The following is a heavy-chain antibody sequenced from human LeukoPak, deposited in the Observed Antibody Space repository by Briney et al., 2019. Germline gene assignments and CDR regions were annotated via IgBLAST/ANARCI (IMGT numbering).Heavy chain of an antibody. CDR2: INPNSGAT. J-gene: IGHJ4*02. V-gene: IGHV1-2*06. CDR3: ARDEQGGTTGGLGY. CDR1: GYTFTSYY. Sequence: ASVKVSCKASGYTFTSYYIHWVRRAPRQGLEWVGRINPNSGATHYPQKFQGRVTMTRDTSINTAYLELNSLRSDDTAIYYCARDEQGGTTGGLGYWGQGTLVTVSS. D-gene: IGHD4-17*01.